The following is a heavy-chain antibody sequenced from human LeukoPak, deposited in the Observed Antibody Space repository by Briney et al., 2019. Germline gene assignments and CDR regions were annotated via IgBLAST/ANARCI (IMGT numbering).Heavy chain of an antibody. J-gene: IGHJ4*02. D-gene: IGHD3-22*01. V-gene: IGHV1-69*05. CDR3: ATDYYYDSSGYPGFLDY. Sequence: SVKVSCKASGGTFSSYAISWVRQAPGQGLEWMGGIIPIFGTANYAQKFQGRVTITTDESTSTAYMELSSLRSEDTAVYYCATDYYYDSSGYPGFLDYWGQGTLATVSS. CDR1: GGTFSSYA. CDR2: IIPIFGTA.